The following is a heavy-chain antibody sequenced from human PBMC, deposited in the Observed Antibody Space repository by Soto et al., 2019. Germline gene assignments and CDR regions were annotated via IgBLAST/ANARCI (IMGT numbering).Heavy chain of an antibody. J-gene: IGHJ6*02. D-gene: IGHD1-26*01. CDR3: TRGSVGATLLSYYYYGMDV. CDR2: IRSKAYGGTT. V-gene: IGHV3-49*04. Sequence: GGSLRRSCTASGFTCGDYAMSWVRQAPGKGLEWVGFIRSKAYGGTTEYAASVKGRFTISRDDSKSIAYLQMNSLKTEDTAVYYCTRGSVGATLLSYYYYGMDVWGQGTTVTVSS. CDR1: GFTCGDYA.